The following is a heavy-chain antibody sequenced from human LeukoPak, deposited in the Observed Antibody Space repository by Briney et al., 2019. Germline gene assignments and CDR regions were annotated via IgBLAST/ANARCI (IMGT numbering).Heavy chain of an antibody. V-gene: IGHV3-30-3*01. D-gene: IGHD6-19*01. CDR3: ARDRSERRIAVAGTGDGDY. J-gene: IGHJ4*02. CDR2: ISYDGSNE. CDR1: TNYA. Sequence: GTSLRLSCAAFTNYAMHWVRQAPGKGLVWVAVISYDGSNEYYADSVKGRFTISRDNSQSTLYLQMNSLRPEDTAVYYCARDRSERRIAVAGTGDGDYWGQGTLVTVSS.